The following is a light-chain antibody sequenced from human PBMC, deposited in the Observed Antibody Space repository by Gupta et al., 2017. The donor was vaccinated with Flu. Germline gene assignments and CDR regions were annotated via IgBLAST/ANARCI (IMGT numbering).Light chain of an antibody. CDR2: GAS. CDR1: QSVTSS. CDR3: QQYGSPSPWT. V-gene: IGKV3-20*01. Sequence: GTLSLSPGEGATLSCRASQSVTSSLAWYQQKPGQASRLLIYGASTRAAGIPDRFTGGGSGTDFSLTIDRLEPEDFAVYFCQQYGSPSPWTFGQGTKVEVK. J-gene: IGKJ1*01.